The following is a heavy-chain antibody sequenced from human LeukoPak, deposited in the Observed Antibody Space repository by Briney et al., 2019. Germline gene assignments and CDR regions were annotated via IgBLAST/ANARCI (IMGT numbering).Heavy chain of an antibody. V-gene: IGHV3-30*04. CDR3: ASSWDAFDI. CDR1: GFTFSRYA. Sequence: GRSLRLSCATSGFTFSRYAMHWVRQAPGKGLEWVAVISYDGSNKYYADSVKGRFTISRDNSKNTLYLQMNSLRAEDTAVYYCASSWDAFDIWGQGTMVTASS. CDR2: ISYDGSNK. J-gene: IGHJ3*02.